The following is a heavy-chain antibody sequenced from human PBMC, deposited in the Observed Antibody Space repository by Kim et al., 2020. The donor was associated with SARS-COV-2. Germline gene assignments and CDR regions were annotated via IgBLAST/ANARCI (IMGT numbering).Heavy chain of an antibody. CDR2: IYWDDDK. CDR3: ARGYTGYSSGWYYFDY. J-gene: IGHJ4*02. V-gene: IGHV2-5*02. CDR1: GFSLSTSGVG. D-gene: IGHD6-19*01. Sequence: SGPTLVNPTQTLTLTCTFSGFSLSTSGVGVGWIRQPPGKALEWLALIYWDDDKRYSPSLKSRLTITKDTSKNQVVLTMTNMDPVDTATYYWARGYTGYSSGWYYFDYWGQGTLVTVSS.